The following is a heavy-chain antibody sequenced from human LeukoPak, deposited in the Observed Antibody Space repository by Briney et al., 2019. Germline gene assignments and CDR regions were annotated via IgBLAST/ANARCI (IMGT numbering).Heavy chain of an antibody. CDR3: ARHVEYYDFWSGYYTEYYFDY. CDR1: GYSFTSYW. D-gene: IGHD3-3*01. Sequence: RGESLKISCKGSGYSFTSYWIGWVRQMPGKGLEWMGIIYPGDSDTRYSPSFQGQVTISADKSISTAYLQWSSLKASDTAMYYCARHVEYYDFWSGYYTEYYFDYWGQGTLVTVSS. J-gene: IGHJ4*02. V-gene: IGHV5-51*01. CDR2: IYPGDSDT.